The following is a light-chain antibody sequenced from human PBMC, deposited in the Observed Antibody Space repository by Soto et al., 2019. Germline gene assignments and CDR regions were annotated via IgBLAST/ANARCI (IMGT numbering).Light chain of an antibody. CDR2: RND. J-gene: IGLJ3*02. CDR3: VAWDDSLSGWV. CDR1: SSNIGSSY. Sequence: QSVLTQSPSASGTPGQRVTISCSGSSSNIGSSYVYWYQHLPGTAPKLLMYRNDQRPSGVPDRFSGSKSGTSASLAISGLRPEDEADYYCVAWDDSLSGWVFSGGTKLTVL. V-gene: IGLV1-47*01.